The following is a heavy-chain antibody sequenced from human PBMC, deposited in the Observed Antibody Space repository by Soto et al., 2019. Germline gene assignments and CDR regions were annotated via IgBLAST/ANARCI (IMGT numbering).Heavy chain of an antibody. CDR3: TTGRPGYYDSSGYYHHGYYYYGMDV. CDR2: IKSKTDGGTT. Sequence: EVQLVESGGGLVKPGGSLRLSCAASGFTFSNAWMSWVRQAPGKGLEWVGRIKSKTDGGTTDYAAPVKGRFTISRDDSKNTLYLQMNSLKTEDTAVYYCTTGRPGYYDSSGYYHHGYYYYGMDVWGQGTTVTVSS. J-gene: IGHJ6*02. D-gene: IGHD3-22*01. V-gene: IGHV3-15*01. CDR1: GFTFSNAW.